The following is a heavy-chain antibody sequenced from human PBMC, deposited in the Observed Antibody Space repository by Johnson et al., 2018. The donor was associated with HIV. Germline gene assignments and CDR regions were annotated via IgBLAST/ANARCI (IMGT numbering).Heavy chain of an antibody. D-gene: IGHD6-19*01. V-gene: IGHV3-7*01. Sequence: VQLVESGGGLVQPGGSLRLSCAASGFTFSRYWMSWVRQAPGKGLEWVANIKQDGSEKYYVDSVKGRFTISRDNAKNSLYVQMSRLRAEDTAVYFCAGENLPGIAVYGGAFDIWGQGTMVTVSS. CDR3: AGENLPGIAVYGGAFDI. CDR1: GFTFSRYW. CDR2: IKQDGSEK. J-gene: IGHJ3*02.